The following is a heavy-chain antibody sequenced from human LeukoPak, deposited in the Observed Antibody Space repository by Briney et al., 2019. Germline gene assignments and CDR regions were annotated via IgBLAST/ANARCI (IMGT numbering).Heavy chain of an antibody. D-gene: IGHD3-16*01. V-gene: IGHV3-30*02. CDR1: GFSFEAYG. CDR3: AKDVQGYNYDLYFYDH. J-gene: IGHJ5*02. Sequence: GGSLRLSCVASGFSFEAYGMHWVRRAHGKGLEWLAFIRYDESKTYYADSIKGRFTIARDNSRNTVSLQMNSLRPEDTAIYYCAKDVQGYNYDLYFYDHWGQGTLVTVSS. CDR2: IRYDESKT.